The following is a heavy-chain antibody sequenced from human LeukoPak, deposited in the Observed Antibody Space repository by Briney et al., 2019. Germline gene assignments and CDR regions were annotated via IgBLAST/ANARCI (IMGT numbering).Heavy chain of an antibody. CDR3: ARGASRGFDY. D-gene: IGHD5-24*01. CDR2: ISSSSSTI. Sequence: TGGSLRLSCAAPGFTLSTYSMTWVRQPPGKGLGWVSYISSSSSTIYYADSVKGRFTISRDNAKNSLYLQMNSLRDEDTAVFYCARGASRGFDYWGHGTLVTVSS. V-gene: IGHV3-48*02. J-gene: IGHJ4*01. CDR1: GFTLSTYS.